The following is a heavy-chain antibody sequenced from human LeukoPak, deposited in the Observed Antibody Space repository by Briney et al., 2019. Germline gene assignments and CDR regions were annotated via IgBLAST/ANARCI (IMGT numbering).Heavy chain of an antibody. CDR3: SSGEPPSG. Sequence: GESLKISCAASGFIVSSNYMSWVRQAPRKGLEWVSIIYSGGSTYYADSVKGRFTISRDNSKNTLYLQMNSLRAEDTAVYYCSSGEPPSGWGQGTLVTVSS. D-gene: IGHD3-10*01. J-gene: IGHJ4*02. CDR2: IYSGGST. CDR1: GFIVSSNY. V-gene: IGHV3-66*01.